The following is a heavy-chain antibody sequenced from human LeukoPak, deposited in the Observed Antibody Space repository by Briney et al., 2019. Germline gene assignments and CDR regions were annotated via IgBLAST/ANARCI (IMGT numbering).Heavy chain of an antibody. Sequence: GGSLRLSCAASGFNFSSYSMNWVRQAPGKGLEWVSCISTTSSHIYYADSVKGRFTISRDNAKNSLYLQMNSLRAEDTAVYYCVTDGADYYDSTGYPIYFDYWGQGTLVTVSS. CDR1: GFNFSSYS. D-gene: IGHD3-22*01. V-gene: IGHV3-21*01. CDR2: ISTTSSHI. J-gene: IGHJ4*02. CDR3: VTDGADYYDSTGYPIYFDY.